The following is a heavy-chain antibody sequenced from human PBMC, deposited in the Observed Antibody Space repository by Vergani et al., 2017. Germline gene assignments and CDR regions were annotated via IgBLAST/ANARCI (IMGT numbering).Heavy chain of an antibody. D-gene: IGHD5-24*01. CDR1: GYTFTGYY. CDR2: INPNSGGT. J-gene: IGHJ4*02. V-gene: IGHV1-2*02. CDR3: ARVVREVVTRGGFDY. Sequence: QVQLVQSGAEVKKPGASVKVSCKASGYTFTGYYMHWVRQAPGQGLEWMGWINPNSGGTNYAQKFQGRVTMTRDTSISTAYMELSRLRSDDTAVYYCARVVREVVTRGGFDYWGQGTLVTVSS.